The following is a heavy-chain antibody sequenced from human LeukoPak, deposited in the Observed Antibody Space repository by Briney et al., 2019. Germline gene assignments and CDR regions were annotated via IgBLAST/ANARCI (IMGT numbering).Heavy chain of an antibody. J-gene: IGHJ5*02. CDR2: LSYSGSR. D-gene: IGHD6-6*01. CDR3: AAVYTSSHS. V-gene: IGHV4-39*07. Sequence: PPEPLSLTCTVSGGSISNSRYYWGWIRQAPGKGLEWIASLSYSGSRYYNPSLRSRLSISVDTSRNQFYLRLTSMTAADTSFYYCAAVYTSSHSWGQGALVSVAS. CDR1: GGSISNSRYY.